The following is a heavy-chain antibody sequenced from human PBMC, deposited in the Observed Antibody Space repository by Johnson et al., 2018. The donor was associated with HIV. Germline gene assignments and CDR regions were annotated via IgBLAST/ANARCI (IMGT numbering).Heavy chain of an antibody. CDR1: GFTFSSYD. D-gene: IGHD6-25*01. CDR2: ISSDGSNK. V-gene: IGHV3-30*03. Sequence: QVQLVESGGGVVQPGRSLRLSCAASGFTFSSYDMHWVRQAPGKGLEWVALISSDGSNKYHAASVKGRFTISRDNSKYTLYLQMTSLRPEDTAAYYCATIAAHGAAFDIWGQGTVVTVSS. CDR3: ATIAAHGAAFDI. J-gene: IGHJ3*02.